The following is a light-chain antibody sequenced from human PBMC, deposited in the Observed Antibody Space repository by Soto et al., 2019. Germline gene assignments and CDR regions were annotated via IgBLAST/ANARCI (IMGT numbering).Light chain of an antibody. CDR1: QSISSS. J-gene: IGKJ1*01. CDR2: AAS. CDR3: QQTYSTPWT. V-gene: IGKV1-39*01. Sequence: DIQMTQSPSSLSASIGDRVTITCRASQSISSSLNWYQQRPGKAPKLLIYAASNLQSGVPSRFSGSGSGTDFTLAISSLQPEDFATYHCQQTYSTPWTFGHGTKVEIK.